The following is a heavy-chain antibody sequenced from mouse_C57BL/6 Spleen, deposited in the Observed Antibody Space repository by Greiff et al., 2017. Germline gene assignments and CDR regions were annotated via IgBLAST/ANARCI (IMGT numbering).Heavy chain of an antibody. D-gene: IGHD1-1*01. CDR1: GYTFTSYW. Sequence: QVQLKQPGAELVRPGSSVKLSCKASGYTFTSYWMDWVKQRPGQGLEWIGNIYPSDSETHYNQKFKDKATLTVDKSSSTAYMQLSSLTSEDSAVYYCAGARYYGSRDWYFDVWGTGTTVTVSS. CDR2: IYPSDSET. CDR3: AGARYYGSRDWYFDV. V-gene: IGHV1-61*01. J-gene: IGHJ1*03.